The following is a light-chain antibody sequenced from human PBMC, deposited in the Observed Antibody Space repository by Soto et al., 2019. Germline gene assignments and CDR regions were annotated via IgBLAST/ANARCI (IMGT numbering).Light chain of an antibody. V-gene: IGKV1-5*03. J-gene: IGKJ4*01. CDR1: QSINSW. CDR2: KAS. CDR3: QQYHTYST. Sequence: DIQMTQFPSTLSASVGDTVTITCRASQSINSWLAWYQQKPGKAPKALIYKASTLESGVPSRFSGSGSGTEFTLTISGLQPDDFATYYCQQYHTYSTFGGGTKVDIK.